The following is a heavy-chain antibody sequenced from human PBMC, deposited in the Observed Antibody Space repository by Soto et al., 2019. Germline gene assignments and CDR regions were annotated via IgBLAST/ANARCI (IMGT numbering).Heavy chain of an antibody. CDR2: ISYDGGNK. Sequence: GSLRLSCAASGFTFSSYGMHWVRQAPGKGLEWVAVISYDGGNKYYADSVKGRFTISRDNSKNTLYLQMNSLRAEDTAVYYCAKDLNGYSLDYWGQGTLVTVSS. D-gene: IGHD5-18*01. CDR1: GFTFSSYG. CDR3: AKDLNGYSLDY. J-gene: IGHJ4*02. V-gene: IGHV3-30*18.